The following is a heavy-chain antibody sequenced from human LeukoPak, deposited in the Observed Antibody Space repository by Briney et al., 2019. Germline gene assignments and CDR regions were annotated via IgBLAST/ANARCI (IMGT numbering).Heavy chain of an antibody. CDR3: ATGYQLLKHYYYYGMDV. D-gene: IGHD2-2*01. J-gene: IGHJ6*02. CDR2: IYPGDSDT. V-gene: IGHV5-51*01. Sequence: GESLKISCKGSGYSFTSYWIGWVRQMPGKGLEWMGIIYPGDSDTRYSPSFQGQVTISADKSISTAYLQWSSLKASDTAMYYCATGYQLLKHYYYYGMDVWGQGTTVTVSS. CDR1: GYSFTSYW.